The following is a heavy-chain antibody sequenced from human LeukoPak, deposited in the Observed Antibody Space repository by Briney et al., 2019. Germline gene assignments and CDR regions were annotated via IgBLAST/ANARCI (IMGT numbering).Heavy chain of an antibody. D-gene: IGHD3-10*01. CDR2: IYYSGST. J-gene: IGHJ5*02. CDR3: ARGGIGATMVRGVPSLGNWFDP. V-gene: IGHV4-31*03. CDR1: GGSISSGGYY. Sequence: PSETLSLTCTVSGGSISSGGYYWSWIRQHPGKGLEWIGYIYYSGSTYYNPSLKSRVTISVDTSKNQFSLKLSSVTAADTAVYYCARGGIGATMVRGVPSLGNWFDPWGQGTLVTVSS.